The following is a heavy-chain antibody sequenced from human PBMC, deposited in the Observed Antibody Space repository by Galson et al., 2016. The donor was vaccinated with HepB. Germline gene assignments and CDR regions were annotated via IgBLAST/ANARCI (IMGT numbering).Heavy chain of an antibody. CDR2: LNPHIGGT. V-gene: IGHV1-2*02. CDR3: ARGGYFDWSEVDY. J-gene: IGHJ4*02. CDR1: GYTFTGNY. D-gene: IGHD3-9*01. Sequence: SVKVSCKASGYTFTGNYMHWVRQAPGQGLEWMGWLNPHIGGTNYAQKFQGRVTMTRDTSISTAYMELSSLKSDDTAVYYCARGGYFDWSEVDYWGQGTLVTVSA.